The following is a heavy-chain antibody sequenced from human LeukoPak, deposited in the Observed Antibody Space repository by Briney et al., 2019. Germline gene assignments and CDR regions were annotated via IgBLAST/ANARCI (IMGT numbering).Heavy chain of an antibody. CDR3: AREWGGYGMDV. D-gene: IGHD3-10*01. CDR2: ISSSSSYI. J-gene: IGHJ6*02. Sequence: GGSLRLSCAASGFTFSSYSMNWVRQAPGKGLEWVSSISSSSSYIYYADSVKGRFTISRDNAKNSLYLQMNSLRAEDTAVYYCAREWGGYGMDVWGQGTTVTVSS. CDR1: GFTFSSYS. V-gene: IGHV3-21*06.